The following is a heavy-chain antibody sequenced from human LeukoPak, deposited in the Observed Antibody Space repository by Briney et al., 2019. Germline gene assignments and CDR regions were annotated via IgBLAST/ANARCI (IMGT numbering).Heavy chain of an antibody. V-gene: IGHV3-74*01. Sequence: GGSLRLSCAVSGFTFSSYWMHWVRHAPGKGLVWVSRINSDGSSTSYADSVKGRFTISRDNAKNTLYLQMNSLRAEDTAMYYCAREVRNVFDIWGQGTMVTVSS. J-gene: IGHJ3*02. CDR2: INSDGSST. CDR1: GFTFSSYW. CDR3: AREVRNVFDI.